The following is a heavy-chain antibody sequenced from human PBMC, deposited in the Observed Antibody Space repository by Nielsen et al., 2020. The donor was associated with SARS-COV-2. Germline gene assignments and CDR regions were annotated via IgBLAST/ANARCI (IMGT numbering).Heavy chain of an antibody. D-gene: IGHD1-26*01. Sequence: GGSLRLSCEVSGFTFSNYNMNWVRQAPGKGPEWVAYIGRSSYTIYYADSVKGRFTISRDNAKNSLYLQMNSLRGEDTAVYYCARTYGGSDHFDYWGQGTPVTVSS. CDR3: ARTYGGSDHFDY. CDR1: GFTFSNYN. J-gene: IGHJ4*02. CDR2: IGRSSYTI. V-gene: IGHV3-48*01.